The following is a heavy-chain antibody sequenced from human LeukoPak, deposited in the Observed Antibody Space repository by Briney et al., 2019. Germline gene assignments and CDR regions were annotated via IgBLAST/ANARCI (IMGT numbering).Heavy chain of an antibody. V-gene: IGHV4-30-2*01. CDR3: ASFAYSSSWYSYMDV. CDR1: GGSISSGGYY. CDR2: IYHSGST. Sequence: SQTLSLTCTVSGGSISSGGYYWSWIRQPPGKGLEWIGYIYHSGSTYYNPSLKSRVTISVDRSKNQFSLKLSSVTAADTAVYYCASFAYSSSWYSYMDVWGKGTTVTVSS. D-gene: IGHD6-13*01. J-gene: IGHJ6*03.